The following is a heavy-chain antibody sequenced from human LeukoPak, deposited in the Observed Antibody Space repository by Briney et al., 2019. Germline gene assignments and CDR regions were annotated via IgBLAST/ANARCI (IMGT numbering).Heavy chain of an antibody. CDR2: MNPNSGNT. V-gene: IGHV1-8*03. D-gene: IGHD3-9*01. CDR3: AREYYDILTGLYYLDY. CDR1: GYTFTSYD. Sequence: GASVKVSCKASGYTFTSYDINWVRQATGQGLEWMGWMNPNSGNTGYAQKFQDRVTITRNTSISTAYMELNSLRSEDTAVYYCAREYYDILTGLYYLDYWGQGTLVTVSS. J-gene: IGHJ4*02.